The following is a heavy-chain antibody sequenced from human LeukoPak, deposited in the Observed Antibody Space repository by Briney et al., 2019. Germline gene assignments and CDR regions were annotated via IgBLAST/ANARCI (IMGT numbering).Heavy chain of an antibody. V-gene: IGHV3-48*02. CDR1: GFTFSSYS. J-gene: IGHJ4*02. Sequence: GGSLRLSCAASGFTFSSYSMNWVRQAPGKGLEWVSYISSSSSTIYYAGSVKGRFTISRDNAKNSLYLQMNSLRDEDTAVYYCARAVGWWGGEPFFDYWGQGTLVTVSS. CDR2: ISSSSSTI. CDR3: ARAVGWWGGEPFFDY. D-gene: IGHD3-16*01.